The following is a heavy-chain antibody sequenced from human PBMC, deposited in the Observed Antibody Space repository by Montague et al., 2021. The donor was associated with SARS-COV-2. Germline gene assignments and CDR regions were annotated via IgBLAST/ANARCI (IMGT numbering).Heavy chain of an antibody. CDR2: IYYSGST. D-gene: IGHD5-12*01. V-gene: IGHV4-39*01. J-gene: IGHJ4*02. CDR1: GGSISSSSYY. Sequence: SETLSLTCTVSGGSISSSSYYWGWIRQPPGKGLEWIGSIYYSGSTYYNPSLKNRVTISVDTSKNQFSLKLSSVTAADTTVYYYARHERQWLRLYPYYFDYWGQGTLSPSPQ. CDR3: ARHERQWLRLYPYYFDY.